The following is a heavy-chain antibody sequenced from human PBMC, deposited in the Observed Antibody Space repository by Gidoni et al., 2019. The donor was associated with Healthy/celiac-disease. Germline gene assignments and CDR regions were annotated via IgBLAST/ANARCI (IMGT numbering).Heavy chain of an antibody. D-gene: IGHD6-13*01. CDR3: ARERREQLDAFDI. Sequence: QVQLVESGGGLVKPGGSLRLSCAASGFTFSDYYMSWIRQAPGKGLEWVSYISSSSSYTNYADSVKGRFTIARDNAKNSLYLQMNSLRAEDTAVYYCARERREQLDAFDIWGQGTMVTVSS. J-gene: IGHJ3*02. V-gene: IGHV3-11*06. CDR2: ISSSSSYT. CDR1: GFTFSDYY.